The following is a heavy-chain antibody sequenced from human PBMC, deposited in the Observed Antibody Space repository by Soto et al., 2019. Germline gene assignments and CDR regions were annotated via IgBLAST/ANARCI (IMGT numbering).Heavy chain of an antibody. D-gene: IGHD3-10*01. V-gene: IGHV4-30-2*01. CDR2: IYHSGST. CDR3: ARGPNMVRGVIITPDFGY. J-gene: IGHJ4*02. Sequence: SETLSLTCAVSGGSISSGGYSWSWIRQPPGKGLEWIGYIYHSGSTYYNPSLKSRVTISVDRSKNQFSLKLSSVTAADTAVYYCARGPNMVRGVIITPDFGYWGQGTLVTVSS. CDR1: GGSISSGGYS.